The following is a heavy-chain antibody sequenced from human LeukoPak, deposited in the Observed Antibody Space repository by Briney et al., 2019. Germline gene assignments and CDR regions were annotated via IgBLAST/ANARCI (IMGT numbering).Heavy chain of an antibody. J-gene: IGHJ5*02. CDR2: INHSGSA. CDR1: GGSFSNYY. CDR3: ASWTYYYDSSGSPELS. D-gene: IGHD3-22*01. V-gene: IGHV4-34*01. Sequence: SETLSLTCAVYGGSFSNYYCSWIRQPPGKGLEWIGEINHSGSANYNPSLKSRVTISVDTSKNQFSLRLNSMTAADTAVYYCASWTYYYDSSGSPELSWGQGTLVTVSA.